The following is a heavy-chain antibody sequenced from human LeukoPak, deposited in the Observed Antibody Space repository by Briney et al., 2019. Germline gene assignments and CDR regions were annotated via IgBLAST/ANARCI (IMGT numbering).Heavy chain of an antibody. J-gene: IGHJ6*03. D-gene: IGHD2-21*02. V-gene: IGHV1-18*01. CDR1: GYTFTSYG. CDR2: ISAYNGNT. CDR3: ARGLLLRGPHYYYYYMDV. Sequence: GASVKVSCKASGYTFTSYGISWVRQAPGQGLEWMGWISAYNGNTNYAQKLQGRVTMTTDTSTSTAYMELRSLRSDDTAVYYCARGLLLRGPHYYYYYMDVWGKGTTVTVSS.